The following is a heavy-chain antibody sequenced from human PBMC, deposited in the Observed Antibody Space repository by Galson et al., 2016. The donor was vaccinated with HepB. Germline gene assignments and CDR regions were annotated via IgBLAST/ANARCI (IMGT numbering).Heavy chain of an antibody. J-gene: IGHJ4*02. V-gene: IGHV5-51*01. Sequence: QSGAEVKKPGESLRISCQGSGDSYPSYWIGWVRQMPGKGLEWMGIIYPGDSDTRYSQSFQGQVTISADKSISTAYLQWSSLKASDTAIHSCARRDPRGGSAYQFDYWGQGTLVTVSS. CDR3: ARRDPRGGSAYQFDY. D-gene: IGHD1-26*01. CDR2: IYPGDSDT. CDR1: GDSYPSYW.